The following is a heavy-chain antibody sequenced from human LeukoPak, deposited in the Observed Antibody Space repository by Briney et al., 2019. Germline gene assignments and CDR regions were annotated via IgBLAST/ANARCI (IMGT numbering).Heavy chain of an antibody. Sequence: PGGSLRLSCAASGFTFDDYTMYWVRQAPGKGLEWVSLISWDSDSTYYADSVKGRFTISRDNAKNSLYLQMNSLRAEDTAVYYCARDPSYYYDSSGWYFDYWGQGTLVTVSS. CDR2: ISWDSDST. CDR1: GFTFDDYT. V-gene: IGHV3-43*01. CDR3: ARDPSYYYDSSGWYFDY. D-gene: IGHD3-22*01. J-gene: IGHJ4*02.